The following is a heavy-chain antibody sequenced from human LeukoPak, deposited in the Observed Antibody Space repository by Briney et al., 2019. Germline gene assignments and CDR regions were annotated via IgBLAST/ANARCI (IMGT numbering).Heavy chain of an antibody. V-gene: IGHV3-9*01. J-gene: IGHJ6*02. CDR1: GFAFHNYA. Sequence: QPGGSLRLSCVGSGFAFHNYAMHWVRRPPGKGLEWVSAINWNSDTKAYADSVKGRFTISRDRARNSLYLQMDSLGPEDTALYYCAKDTGGNGAYFYAMDVWGQGTSVTVSS. CDR2: INWNSDTK. D-gene: IGHD4-23*01. CDR3: AKDTGGNGAYFYAMDV.